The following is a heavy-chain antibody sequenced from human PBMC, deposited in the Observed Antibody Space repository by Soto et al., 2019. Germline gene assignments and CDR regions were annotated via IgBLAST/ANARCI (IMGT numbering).Heavy chain of an antibody. CDR1: GGSISDNW. V-gene: IGHV4-4*02. CDR3: ARHVAVPRTRGFDY. J-gene: IGHJ4*02. CDR2: IYHSGTT. D-gene: IGHD2-15*01. Sequence: QVQLQESGPGLVKPSGTLSLTCAVAGGSISDNWCSWVRQAPGEGLEWIGEIYHSGTTHYNPCLKGRVIILVDKSASQISLTLSSVTAADTAVYYFARHVAVPRTRGFDYGGQGALVAVSS.